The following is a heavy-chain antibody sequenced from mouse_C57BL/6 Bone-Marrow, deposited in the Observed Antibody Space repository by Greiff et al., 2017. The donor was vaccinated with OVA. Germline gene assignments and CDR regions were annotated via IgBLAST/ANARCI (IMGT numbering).Heavy chain of an antibody. CDR2: IYPGDGDT. J-gene: IGHJ3*01. Sequence: VQLQQSGPELVKPGASVKLSCKASGYAFSSSWMNWVKQRPGKGLEWIGRIYPGDGDTNYNGKFKGKATLTADKSSSTAYMQLSSLTSEDSAVYFCAKSNVAWFAYGGRGTLVTVSA. CDR3: AKSNVAWFAY. CDR1: GYAFSSSW. V-gene: IGHV1-82*01.